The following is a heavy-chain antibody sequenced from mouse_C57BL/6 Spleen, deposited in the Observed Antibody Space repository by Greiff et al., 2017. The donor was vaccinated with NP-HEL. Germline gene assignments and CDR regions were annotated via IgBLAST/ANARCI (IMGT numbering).Heavy chain of an antibody. J-gene: IGHJ2*01. Sequence: EVKLMESGGGLVKPGGSLKLSCAASGFTFSDYGMHWVRQAPEKGLEWVAYISSGSSTIYYVDTVKGRFTISRDNAKNTLFLQMTSLRSEDTAMYYCARLGNWDVGYWGQGTTLTVSS. V-gene: IGHV5-17*01. CDR3: ARLGNWDVGY. CDR1: GFTFSDYG. CDR2: ISSGSSTI. D-gene: IGHD4-1*01.